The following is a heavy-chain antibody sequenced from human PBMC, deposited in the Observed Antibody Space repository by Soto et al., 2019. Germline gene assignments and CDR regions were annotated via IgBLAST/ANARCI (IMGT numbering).Heavy chain of an antibody. CDR1: GFTFSDYY. CDR3: ARPSFCGGDCLYFQH. V-gene: IGHV3-11*01. D-gene: IGHD2-21*02. CDR2: ISSSGSTI. J-gene: IGHJ1*01. Sequence: GGSLRLSCAASGFTFSDYYMSWIRQAPGKGLEWVSYISSSGSTIYYADSVKGRFTISRDNPKNSLYLQMNSLRAEDTAVYYCARPSFCGGDCLYFQHWGQGTLVTVSS.